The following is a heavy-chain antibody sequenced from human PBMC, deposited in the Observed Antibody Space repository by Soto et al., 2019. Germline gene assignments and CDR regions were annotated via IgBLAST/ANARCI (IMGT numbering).Heavy chain of an antibody. CDR1: GGSISSYY. Sequence: QVQLQESGPGLVKPSETLSLTCTVSGGSISSYYWSWIRQPPGKGLEWIGYIYYSGSTNYNPSLKSRVTISVDTSKNQFSLKLSSVTAAYTAVYYCARRGSMVTTDYYYYYYMDVWGKGTTVTVSS. J-gene: IGHJ6*03. V-gene: IGHV4-59*08. CDR3: ARRGSMVTTDYYYYYYMDV. D-gene: IGHD4-17*01. CDR2: IYYSGST.